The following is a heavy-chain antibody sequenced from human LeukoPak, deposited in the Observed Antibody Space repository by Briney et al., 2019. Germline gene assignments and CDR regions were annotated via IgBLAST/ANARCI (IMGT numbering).Heavy chain of an antibody. Sequence: SGGSLRLSCAASGFTFSNAWMSWVRQAPGKGLEWVGRIKSKTDGGTTDYAAPVKGRFTISRDDSKNTLYLQMNSLKTEDTAVYCCTTAFSIYCSGGSCYPSFDYWGQGTLVTVSS. V-gene: IGHV3-15*01. J-gene: IGHJ4*02. CDR2: IKSKTDGGTT. D-gene: IGHD2-15*01. CDR3: TTAFSIYCSGGSCYPSFDY. CDR1: GFTFSNAW.